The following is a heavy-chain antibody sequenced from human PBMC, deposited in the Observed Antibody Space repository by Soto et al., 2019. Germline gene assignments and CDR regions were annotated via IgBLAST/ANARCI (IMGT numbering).Heavy chain of an antibody. Sequence: QLQLHESGPGQVKPSETLSLTCSVSGGSIFSSDYYWGWIRQAPGKGLEWIGSMSYSGSTLHNPSHRSRVTMSIDTPQSQFSPKLTSVTATDTALYYCTRLVVVATSGYVGFDHWGQGSLVTVSS. CDR1: GGSIFSSDYY. CDR3: TRLVVVATSGYVGFDH. CDR2: MSYSGST. V-gene: IGHV4-39*01. J-gene: IGHJ4*02. D-gene: IGHD2-15*01.